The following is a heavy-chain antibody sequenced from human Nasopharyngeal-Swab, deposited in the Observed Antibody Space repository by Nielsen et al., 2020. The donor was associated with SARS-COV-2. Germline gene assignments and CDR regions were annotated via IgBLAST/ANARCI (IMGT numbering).Heavy chain of an antibody. D-gene: IGHD1-7*01. CDR3: ARDSELELRLRYYYYYGMDV. CDR1: GFTFSYYS. J-gene: IGHJ6*02. Sequence: GESLKISCAASGFTFSYYSMSWVRQAPGKGLEWVSSISGSGSYIYYADSVKGRFTISRDNAKNSLYLQMNSLRAEDTAVYYCARDSELELRLRYYYYYGMDVWGQGTTVTVSS. CDR2: ISGSGSYI. V-gene: IGHV3-21*01.